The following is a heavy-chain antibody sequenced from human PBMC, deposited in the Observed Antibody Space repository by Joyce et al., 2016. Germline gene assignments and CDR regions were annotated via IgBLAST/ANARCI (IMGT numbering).Heavy chain of an antibody. D-gene: IGHD5-18*01. Sequence: EVELVQSGSEVKKPGESLRISCKGSGYSFANYWITWVRQLPGKGLEWMGSIDPSDSYRNYSPSFQGHVTISADRSFNTAYLQWSSLKASDTATYYCARQKAGYSYGHWYFDLWGRDTLVTVSS. CDR2: IDPSDSYR. V-gene: IGHV5-10-1*03. CDR1: GYSFANYW. CDR3: ARQKAGYSYGHWYFDL. J-gene: IGHJ2*01.